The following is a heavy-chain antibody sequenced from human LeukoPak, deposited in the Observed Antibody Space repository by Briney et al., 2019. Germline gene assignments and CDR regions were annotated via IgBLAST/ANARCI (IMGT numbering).Heavy chain of an antibody. D-gene: IGHD2-21*02. CDR3: AKDYCGGDCYSGWYFDL. J-gene: IGHJ2*01. CDR2: ISYNSDTI. CDR1: GFTFDDYA. Sequence: GRSLRLSCAASGFTFDDYAMHWVRQAPGKGLEWVSGISYNSDTIAYADFVKGRFTISRDNAKNSLYLQMNSLRAEDTALYYCAKDYCGGDCYSGWYFDLWGRGTLVTVSS. V-gene: IGHV3-9*01.